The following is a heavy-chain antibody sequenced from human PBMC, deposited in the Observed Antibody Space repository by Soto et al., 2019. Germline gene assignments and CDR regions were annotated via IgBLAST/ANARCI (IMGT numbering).Heavy chain of an antibody. CDR1: GFTFSSYA. CDR3: AKSSAAYYDILTGFHFDY. D-gene: IGHD3-9*01. V-gene: IGHV3-23*01. Sequence: QPGGSLRLSCAASGFTFSSYAMSWVRQAPGKGLEWVSAISGSGGSTYYADSVKGRFTISRDNSKNTLYLQMNSLRAEDTAVYYCAKSSAAYYDILTGFHFDYWGQGTLVTVSS. J-gene: IGHJ4*02. CDR2: ISGSGGST.